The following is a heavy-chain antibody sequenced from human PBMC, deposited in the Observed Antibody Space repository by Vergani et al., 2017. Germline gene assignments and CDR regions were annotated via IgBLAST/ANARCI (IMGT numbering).Heavy chain of an antibody. J-gene: IGHJ1*01. Sequence: QVQLVQSGAEVKKPGASVKVSCKASGYTFTSYGISWVRQAPGQGLEWVGWISAYNGNTNEAQKLPGRVTMNTDTSTSTAYMELRSLGSDDTAVYYCGDSSGWAEYFQHWGQGTLVTVSS. CDR1: GYTFTSYG. CDR3: GDSSGWAEYFQH. CDR2: ISAYNGNT. V-gene: IGHV1-18*01. D-gene: IGHD6-19*01.